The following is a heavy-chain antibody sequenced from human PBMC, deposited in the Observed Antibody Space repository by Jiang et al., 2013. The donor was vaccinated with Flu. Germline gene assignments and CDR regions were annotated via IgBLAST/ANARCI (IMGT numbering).Heavy chain of an antibody. CDR2: INSDGDT. CDR3: ARLSRMTAVPTYHAFDI. CDR1: GGSITSEY. V-gene: IGHV4-59*01. Sequence: PGLVKPSETLSLTCTVSGGSITSEYWSWIRQPPGKGLEWIAYINSDGDTNYNPSLKSRLTISIDTSKNQFSLKVNSVTAADTAVYYCARLSRMTAVPTYHAFDIWGQGTKVTVSS. J-gene: IGHJ3*02. D-gene: IGHD4-17*01.